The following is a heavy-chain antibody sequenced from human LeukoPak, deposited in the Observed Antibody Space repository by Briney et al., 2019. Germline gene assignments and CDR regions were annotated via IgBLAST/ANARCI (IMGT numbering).Heavy chain of an antibody. CDR1: GGTFTSYA. D-gene: IGHD4-17*01. CDR2: IIPISGTT. J-gene: IGHJ4*02. Sequence: SVKVSCKTSGGTFTSYAITWVRQAPGQGLEWMGKIIPISGTTNCAQKFQGRVTFTADESTSTAYTELSSLRSEDTAVYYCAADPRSDYGDYGNFDYWGQGTLVTVSS. CDR3: AADPRSDYGDYGNFDY. V-gene: IGHV1-69*13.